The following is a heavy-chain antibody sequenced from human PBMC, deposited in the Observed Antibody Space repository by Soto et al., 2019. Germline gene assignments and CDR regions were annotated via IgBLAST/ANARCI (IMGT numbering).Heavy chain of an antibody. CDR3: ARVVGGYSGYDAHTYFDY. Sequence: GSVKVSFKASGYPFTGYYMHLVRQAPGQGLEWMGWINPNSGGTNYAQKFQGRVTMTRDTSISTAYMELSRLRSDDTAVYYCARVVGGYSGYDAHTYFDYWGQGTLVTVS. CDR1: GYPFTGYY. D-gene: IGHD5-12*01. J-gene: IGHJ4*02. V-gene: IGHV1-2*02. CDR2: INPNSGGT.